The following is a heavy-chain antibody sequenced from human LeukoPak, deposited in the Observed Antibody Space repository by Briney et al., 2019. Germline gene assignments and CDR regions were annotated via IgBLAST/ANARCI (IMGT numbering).Heavy chain of an antibody. Sequence: GGSLRLSCAASGFTFSSYWMSWVRQAPGKGLEWVANIKQDGSEKYYVDSVKGRFTISRDNAKNSLYLQMNSLRAEDTAVYYCARERRRNYYDSSGYYYGYWGQGTLVTVSS. J-gene: IGHJ4*02. CDR2: IKQDGSEK. V-gene: IGHV3-7*01. CDR1: GFTFSSYW. D-gene: IGHD3-22*01. CDR3: ARERRRNYYDSSGYYYGY.